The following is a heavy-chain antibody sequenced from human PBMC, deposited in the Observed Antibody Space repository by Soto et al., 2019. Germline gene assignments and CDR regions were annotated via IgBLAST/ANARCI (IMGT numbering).Heavy chain of an antibody. Sequence: EVQLVESGGDLVKPGGSLRLSCAASGFIFSHAWFHWVRQPPGKGLELVGRVKNNGGATDYAASVKGRFTISRDDSKDTVYLQMSSLRTEDTAIYYCAADLGPAYDSNNWFDPLGQGTLVTVSS. CDR2: VKNNGGAT. CDR3: AADLGPAYDSNNWFDP. D-gene: IGHD2-21*01. CDR1: GFIFSHAW. J-gene: IGHJ5*02. V-gene: IGHV3-15*07.